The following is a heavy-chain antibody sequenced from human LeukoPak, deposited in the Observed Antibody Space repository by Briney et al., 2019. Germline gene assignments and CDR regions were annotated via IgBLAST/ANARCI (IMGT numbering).Heavy chain of an antibody. CDR2: IRNKANNYAT. Sequence: GGSLRLSCAASGFTFSDSTMHWVRQASGKGLEWVGRIRNKANNYATAYATSVKGRFTLSRDDSKNTAYLQMNSLKTEDTALYYCVRGAASGSYYGLGVWGQGPRV. J-gene: IGHJ6*02. V-gene: IGHV3-73*01. CDR1: GFTFSDST. D-gene: IGHD1-26*01. CDR3: VRGAASGSYYGLGV.